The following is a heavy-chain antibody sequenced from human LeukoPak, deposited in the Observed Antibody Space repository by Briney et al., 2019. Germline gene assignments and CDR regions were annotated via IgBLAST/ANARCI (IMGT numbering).Heavy chain of an antibody. CDR1: GGSISSGGYY. D-gene: IGHD5-18*01. CDR2: VCESGRT. Sequence: TLSLTCTLSGGSISSGGYYWSWVRQHRGRGLEWIGYVCESGRTYYNPSLKSGFTISVDTSKNRFSLKRSSVAAGSTAEYNCARTLLGYSYDGGWFDPWGQATHVTVSS. V-gene: IGHV4-31*03. CDR3: ARTLLGYSYDGGWFDP. J-gene: IGHJ5*02.